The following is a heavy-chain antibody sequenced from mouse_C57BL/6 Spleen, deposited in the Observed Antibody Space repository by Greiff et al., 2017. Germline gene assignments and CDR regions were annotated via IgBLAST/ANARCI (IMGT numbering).Heavy chain of an antibody. V-gene: IGHV5-17*01. D-gene: IGHD2-5*01. CDR1: GFTFSDYG. CDR3: ARPSNSYAMDY. J-gene: IGHJ4*01. CDR2: ISSGSSTI. Sequence: DVHLVESGGGLVKPGGSLKLSCAASGFTFSDYGMHWVRQAPEKGLEWVAYISSGSSTIYYADTVKGRFTISRDNAKNTLFLQMTSLRSEDTAMYYCARPSNSYAMDYWGQGTSVTVSS.